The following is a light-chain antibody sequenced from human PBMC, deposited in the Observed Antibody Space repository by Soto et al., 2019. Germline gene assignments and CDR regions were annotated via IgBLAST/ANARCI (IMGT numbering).Light chain of an antibody. V-gene: IGKV1-5*03. J-gene: IGKJ1*01. CDR3: QQYDSYPWT. Sequence: DIQMTQSPSTLSASVGDRVTITCRASQSITSWLAWYQQKPGKAPNFLIYKASSLESGVPSRFSGSGSGTEFTLTISSLQPEDFATYYCQQYDSYPWTFGQGTKVEVK. CDR2: KAS. CDR1: QSITSW.